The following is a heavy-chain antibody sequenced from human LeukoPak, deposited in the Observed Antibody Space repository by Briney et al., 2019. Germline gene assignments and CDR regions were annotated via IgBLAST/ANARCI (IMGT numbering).Heavy chain of an antibody. CDR3: ARLGIITAAGSNDY. V-gene: IGHV3-11*01. J-gene: IGHJ4*02. CDR2: ISYSGDTI. D-gene: IGHD6-13*01. Sequence: PGGSLRLSCAASEFTFSDCYMSWIRQAPGKGLEWVSYISYSGDTIYYADSVKGRFTVSRDNAKNSLYLQMNSLRAEDTAVYYCARLGIITAAGSNDYWGQGTMVTVSS. CDR1: EFTFSDCY.